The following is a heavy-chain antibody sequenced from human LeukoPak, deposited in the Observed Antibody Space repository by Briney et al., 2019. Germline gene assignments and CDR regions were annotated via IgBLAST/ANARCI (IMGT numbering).Heavy chain of an antibody. Sequence: PSETLSLTCTVSGGSISSYYWSWIRQPPGKGLEWIGYIYYSGSTNYNPSLKSRVTMSVDTSKNQFSLKLSSVTAADTAVYYCARHVRGGSSFDYWGQGTLVTVSS. D-gene: IGHD2-15*01. J-gene: IGHJ4*02. CDR2: IYYSGST. CDR3: ARHVRGGSSFDY. V-gene: IGHV4-59*08. CDR1: GGSISSYY.